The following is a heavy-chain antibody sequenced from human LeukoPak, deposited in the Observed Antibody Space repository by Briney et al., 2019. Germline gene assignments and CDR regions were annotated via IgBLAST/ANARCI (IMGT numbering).Heavy chain of an antibody. D-gene: IGHD1-14*01. CDR1: GGTFSSYA. CDR2: IIPIFGTA. V-gene: IGHV1-69*05. J-gene: IGHJ4*02. CDR3: ASGTRRIFDY. Sequence: SVKVSCKASGGTFSSYAISWVRQAPGQGLDWMGGIIPIFGTANYAQKFQGRVTITTDESTSTAYMELSSLRSEDTAVYYCASGTRRIFDYWGQGTLVTVSS.